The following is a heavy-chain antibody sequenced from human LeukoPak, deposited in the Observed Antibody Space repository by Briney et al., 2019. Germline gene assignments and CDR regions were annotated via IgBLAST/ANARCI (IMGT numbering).Heavy chain of an antibody. CDR3: AREGGYGEPNWFDP. CDR1: GFTFSTYW. V-gene: IGHV3-7*01. CDR2: INKDGSQK. J-gene: IGHJ5*02. D-gene: IGHD4-17*01. Sequence: GGSLRLSCAASGFTFSTYWMTWVRQAPGKGLEWVGTINKDGSQKYYLGSVKGRFTISRDDAKNSLYLQMNSLRAEDTAVYYCAREGGYGEPNWFDPWGQGTLVTVSS.